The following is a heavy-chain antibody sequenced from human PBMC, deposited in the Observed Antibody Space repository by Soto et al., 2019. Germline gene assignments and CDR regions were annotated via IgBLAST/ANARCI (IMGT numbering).Heavy chain of an antibody. D-gene: IGHD3-22*01. CDR2: INHSGST. CDR1: GGSFSGYY. CDR3: ARANSRYYYDSSGYYHFDY. J-gene: IGHJ4*02. Sequence: SETLSLTCAVYGGSFSGYYWSWIRQPPGKGLEWIGEINHSGSTNYNPSLKSRVTISVDTSKNQFSLKLSSVTAADTAVYYCARANSRYYYDSSGYYHFDYWGQGTLVTVSS. V-gene: IGHV4-34*01.